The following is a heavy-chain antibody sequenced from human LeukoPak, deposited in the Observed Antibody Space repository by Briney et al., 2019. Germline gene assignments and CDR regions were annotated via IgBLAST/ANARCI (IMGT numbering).Heavy chain of an antibody. CDR3: AKGYYDYVWGSYYFDY. CDR2: ISSNSSSI. D-gene: IGHD3-16*01. J-gene: IGHJ4*02. V-gene: IGHV3-48*01. CDR1: GFTFSSYT. Sequence: GGSLRLSCVASGFTFSSYTMNWVRQAPGKGLAWVSYISSNSSSIYYADSVKGRFTISRDNSRDTLYLQMNSLRAEDTAVYYCAKGYYDYVWGSYYFDYWGQGTLVTVSS.